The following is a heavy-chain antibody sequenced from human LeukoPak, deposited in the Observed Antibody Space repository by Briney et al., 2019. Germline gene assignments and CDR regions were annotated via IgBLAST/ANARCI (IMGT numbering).Heavy chain of an antibody. CDR2: IIPILGIA. V-gene: IGHV1-69*04. Sequence: ASVKVSCKASGGTFSSYAISWVRQAPGQGLEWMGRIIPILGIANYAQKFQGRVTMTRDTSISTAYMELSRLRSDDTAVYYCARASGSYGFLLDYWGQGTLVTVSS. D-gene: IGHD1-26*01. CDR3: ARASGSYGFLLDY. CDR1: GGTFSSYA. J-gene: IGHJ4*02.